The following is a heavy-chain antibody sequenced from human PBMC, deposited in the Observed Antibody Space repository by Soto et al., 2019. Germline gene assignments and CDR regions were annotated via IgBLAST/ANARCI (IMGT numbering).Heavy chain of an antibody. Sequence: QVQLQQWGAGLLKPSETLSLTCAVYGGSFSGYYWSWIRQTPGKGLEWIGEINHSGSTNYNPSLKSRVTISVDTSKNQFSLKLSSVTAADTAVYYCARGSHLAITMVRGVREARFDYWGQGTLVTVSS. J-gene: IGHJ4*02. CDR3: ARGSHLAITMVRGVREARFDY. CDR2: INHSGST. CDR1: GGSFSGYY. V-gene: IGHV4-34*01. D-gene: IGHD3-10*01.